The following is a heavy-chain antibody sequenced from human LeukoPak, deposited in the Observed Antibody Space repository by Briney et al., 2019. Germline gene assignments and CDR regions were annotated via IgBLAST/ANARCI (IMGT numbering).Heavy chain of an antibody. D-gene: IGHD3-10*01. CDR2: ISYDGSNK. CDR1: GFTFSSYG. J-gene: IGHJ4*02. CDR3: AKATPGLLWFGESIPRCFDY. V-gene: IGHV3-30*18. Sequence: PGGSLRLSCAASGFTFSSYGMHWVRQAPGKGLEWVAVISYDGSNKYYADSVKGRFTISRDNSKNTLYLQMNSLRAEDTAVYYCAKATPGLLWFGESIPRCFDYWGQGTLVTVSS.